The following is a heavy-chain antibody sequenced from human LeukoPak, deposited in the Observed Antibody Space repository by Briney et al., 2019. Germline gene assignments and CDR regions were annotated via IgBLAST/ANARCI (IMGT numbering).Heavy chain of an antibody. D-gene: IGHD4-23*01. V-gene: IGHV3-53*01. CDR3: ARGMVRWYRFDY. Sequence: GGSLRLSCAASGFTVSSSYMSWVRQAPGKGLEWVSVIYSGGSTYYADSVKGRFTISRDNSKNTLYLQMNSLRAEDTAVYYCARGMVRWYRFDYWGQGTLVTVSS. CDR1: GFTVSSSY. CDR2: IYSGGST. J-gene: IGHJ4*02.